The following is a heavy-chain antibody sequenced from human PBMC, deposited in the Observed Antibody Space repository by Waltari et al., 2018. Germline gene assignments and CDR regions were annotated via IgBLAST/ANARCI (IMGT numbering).Heavy chain of an antibody. D-gene: IGHD5-18*01. CDR3: ARDGYSSFDY. Sequence: QLQLQESGPGLVKPSGTLSLTCTVSGGSISSSSYYWGWSRPPPGKVLECIGSIYYSGSTYYNPSLKSRVTISVDTSKNQFSLKLSSVTAADTAVYYCARDGYSSFDYWGQGTLVTVSS. V-gene: IGHV4-39*07. CDR1: GGSISSSSYY. CDR2: IYYSGST. J-gene: IGHJ4*02.